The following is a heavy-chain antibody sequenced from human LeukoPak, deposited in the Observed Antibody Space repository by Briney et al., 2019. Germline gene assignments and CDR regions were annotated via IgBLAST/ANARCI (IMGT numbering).Heavy chain of an antibody. D-gene: IGHD6-13*01. CDR3: AKDKGIGAAGYYYYYMDV. CDR1: GFIFDDYA. V-gene: IGHV3-9*01. J-gene: IGHJ6*03. Sequence: GGSLRLSCAASGFIFDDYAMHWVRQAPGKGLEWVSGISWNSGSIDYADSVKGRFTISRDNAKNSLYLQMNSLRAEDTALYYCAKDKGIGAAGYYYYYMDVWGKGTTVTISS. CDR2: ISWNSGSI.